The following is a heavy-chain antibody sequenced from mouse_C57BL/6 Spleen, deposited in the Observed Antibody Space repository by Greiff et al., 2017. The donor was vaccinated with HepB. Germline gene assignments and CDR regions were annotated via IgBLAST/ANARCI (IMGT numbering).Heavy chain of an antibody. Sequence: DVKLVESEGGLVQPGSSMKLSCTASGFTFSDYYMAWVRQVPEKGLEWVANINYDGSSTYYLDSLKSRFIISRDNAKNILYLQMSSLKSEDTATYYCARTSYYGSSFDYWGQGTTLTVSS. CDR3: ARTSYYGSSFDY. CDR1: GFTFSDYY. D-gene: IGHD1-1*01. J-gene: IGHJ2*01. V-gene: IGHV5-16*01. CDR2: INYDGSST.